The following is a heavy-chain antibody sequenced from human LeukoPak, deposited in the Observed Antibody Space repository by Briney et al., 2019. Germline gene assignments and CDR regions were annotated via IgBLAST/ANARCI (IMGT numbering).Heavy chain of an antibody. D-gene: IGHD3-16*02. CDR3: ATEMITFGGILA. CDR1: AYMFTGYY. J-gene: IGHJ4*02. Sequence: ALVKVSCKASAYMFTGYYIHWVRQAAGQGFEWMGWIDPKSGGTQYAQKFQGRVTMTGDTSITTAYMELSRLRSDDTAVYYCATEMITFGGILAWGQGTLVIVSS. CDR2: IDPKSGGT. V-gene: IGHV1-2*02.